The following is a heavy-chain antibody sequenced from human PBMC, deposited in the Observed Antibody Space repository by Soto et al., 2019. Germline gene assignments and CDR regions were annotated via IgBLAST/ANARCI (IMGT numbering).Heavy chain of an antibody. V-gene: IGHV3-48*03. CDR1: GFTFSRDE. CDR2: ISSSGSTI. Sequence: GGSLRLSXAASGFTFSRDEMNWVREAPGKGLEWVSYISSSGSTIYYADSVKGRFTISRDNAKNSLYLQMNSLRAEDTAVYYCPRDTAMANLYYYYGMDVWGQGTTVTVSS. J-gene: IGHJ6*02. D-gene: IGHD5-18*01. CDR3: PRDTAMANLYYYYGMDV.